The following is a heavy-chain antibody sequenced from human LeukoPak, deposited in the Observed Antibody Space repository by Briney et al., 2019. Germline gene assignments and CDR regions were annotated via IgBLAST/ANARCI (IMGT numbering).Heavy chain of an antibody. CDR2: IYTSGST. CDR3: ARSPQWLVRSGWCDP. CDR1: GGSISSYY. Sequence: SETLSLTCTVSGGSISSYYWSWIRQPAGKGLEWIGRIYTSGSTNYNPSLKSRVTMSVDTSKNQFSLKLSSVTAADTAVYYCARSPQWLVRSGWCDPWGQGTLVSVSS. J-gene: IGHJ5*02. V-gene: IGHV4-4*07. D-gene: IGHD6-19*01.